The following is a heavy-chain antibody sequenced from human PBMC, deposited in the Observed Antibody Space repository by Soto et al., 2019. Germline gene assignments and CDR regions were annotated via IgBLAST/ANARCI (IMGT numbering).Heavy chain of an antibody. V-gene: IGHV3-30-3*01. Sequence: QVQLVESGGGVVQPGRSLRLSCAASGFTFSSYAMHWVRQAPGKGLEWVAVISYDGNDESYTDSVKGRFTISRDTSKNTLYLQMNGLRPEDTAVYYCAKDRTSNFWSAYFDSWGQGTLIAVSS. D-gene: IGHD3-3*01. J-gene: IGHJ4*02. CDR1: GFTFSSYA. CDR2: ISYDGNDE. CDR3: AKDRTSNFWSAYFDS.